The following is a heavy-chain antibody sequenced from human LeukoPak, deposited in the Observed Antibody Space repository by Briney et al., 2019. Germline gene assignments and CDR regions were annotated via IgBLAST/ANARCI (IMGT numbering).Heavy chain of an antibody. V-gene: IGHV1-69*01. D-gene: IGHD3-22*01. CDR3: ARGYPYYYDSSGYYPY. CDR1: GGTFSSYA. Sequence: ASVKVSCKASGGTFSSYAISWVRQAPGQGLEWMGGIIPIFGTANYAQKFQGRVTITADESTSTAYMELSSLRSEDTAVSYCARGYPYYYDSSGYYPYWGQGTLVTVSS. J-gene: IGHJ4*02. CDR2: IIPIFGTA.